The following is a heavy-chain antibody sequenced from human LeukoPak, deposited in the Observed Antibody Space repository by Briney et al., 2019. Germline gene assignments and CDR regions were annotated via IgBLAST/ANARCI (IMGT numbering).Heavy chain of an antibody. CDR3: ARVASPGGWYAPSFDY. V-gene: IGHV3-48*04. D-gene: IGHD6-19*01. J-gene: IGHJ4*02. CDR1: GFSLSSYA. CDR2: ISSSGSTI. Sequence: GGSLRLSCAASGFSLSSYAMSWVRQAPGKGLEWVSYISSSGSTIYYADSVKGRFTISRDNAKNSLYLQMNSLRAEDTAVYYCARVASPGGWYAPSFDYWGQGTLVTVSS.